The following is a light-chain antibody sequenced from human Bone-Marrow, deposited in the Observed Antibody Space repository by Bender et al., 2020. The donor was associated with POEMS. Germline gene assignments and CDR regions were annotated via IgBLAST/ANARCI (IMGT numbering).Light chain of an antibody. J-gene: IGLJ2*01. CDR3: QSYDTSTVV. CDR1: SGSIASNY. Sequence: NFMLTQPHSVSESPGKTVTISCTRSSGSIASNYVQWYQQRPGSSPTTVMYEDDQRPSGVPDRFSGSIDNSSNSASLTISGLKTEDEADYYCQSYDTSTVVFGGGTKLTVL. V-gene: IGLV6-57*01. CDR2: EDD.